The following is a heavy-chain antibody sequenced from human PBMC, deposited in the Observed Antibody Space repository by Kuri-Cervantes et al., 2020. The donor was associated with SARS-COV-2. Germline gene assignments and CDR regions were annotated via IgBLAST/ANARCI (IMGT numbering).Heavy chain of an antibody. CDR3: AKDHVQTTSGPHGY. CDR1: GFTFSSYG. V-gene: IGHV3-30*18. D-gene: IGHD3-16*01. J-gene: IGHJ4*02. Sequence: GGSLRLSCAASGFTFSSYGMHWVRQAPGKGVEWVAVISYDGSNKYYADSVKGRFTISRDNSKNTLYLQMNSLRAEETAVYYFAKDHVQTTSGPHGYWGQGTLVTVSS. CDR2: ISYDGSNK.